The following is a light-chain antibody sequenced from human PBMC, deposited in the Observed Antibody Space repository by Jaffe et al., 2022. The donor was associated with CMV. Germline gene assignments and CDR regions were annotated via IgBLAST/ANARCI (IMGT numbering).Light chain of an antibody. J-gene: IGKJ2*01. CDR1: QSISRW. V-gene: IGKV1-5*03. CDR2: QAS. Sequence: DIQMTQSPSTLSASVEDRVTITCRANQSISRWLAWYQQKPGKAPNLLIFQASILESGVPSRFSGSGSGTEFTLTISSLQPDDFATYFCQQYSGFPDTFGQGTRLEIK. CDR3: QQYSGFPDT.